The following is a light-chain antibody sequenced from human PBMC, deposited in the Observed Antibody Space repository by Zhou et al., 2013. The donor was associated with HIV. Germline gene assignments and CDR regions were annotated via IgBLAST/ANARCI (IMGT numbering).Light chain of an antibody. J-gene: IGKJ4*01. Sequence: EIALTQSPDTLSLSPGERVVLSCRASETGRYNSLAWYQQRSGQAPRLLIYGASSRATGIPERFSGSGSGTDFILTISRLESEDFALYYCQEYGGSPLVTFGGGTRVEMK. V-gene: IGKV3-20*01. CDR3: QEYGGSPLVT. CDR1: ETGRYNS. CDR2: GAS.